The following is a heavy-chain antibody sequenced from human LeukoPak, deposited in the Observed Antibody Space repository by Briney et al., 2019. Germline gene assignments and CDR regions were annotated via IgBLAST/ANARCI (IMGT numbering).Heavy chain of an antibody. CDR2: IYYSGST. CDR3: ARLVEMATIPPYVDY. J-gene: IGHJ4*02. D-gene: IGHD5-24*01. V-gene: IGHV4-59*08. Sequence: KPSETLSLTCTVSAGSVSSYYWSWIRQPPGKGLEWIGYIYYSGSTYYSPSLKSRVTMSVDTSKNQFSLKLSSVTATDTAVYYCARLVEMATIPPYVDYWGQGTLVTVSS. CDR1: AGSVSSYY.